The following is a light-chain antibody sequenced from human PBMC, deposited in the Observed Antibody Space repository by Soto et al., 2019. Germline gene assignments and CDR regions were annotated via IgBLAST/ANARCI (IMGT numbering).Light chain of an antibody. CDR3: QQRSNWPPTWT. CDR2: DAS. CDR1: QIVSSY. J-gene: IGKJ1*01. Sequence: EIVLTQSPATLSLSPVERATLSCRASQIVSSYLAWYQQKPGQAPRLLIYDASNRATGIPARFSGSGSGTDFTLTISSLEPEDFAVYYCQQRSNWPPTWTFGQGTKVDIK. V-gene: IGKV3-11*01.